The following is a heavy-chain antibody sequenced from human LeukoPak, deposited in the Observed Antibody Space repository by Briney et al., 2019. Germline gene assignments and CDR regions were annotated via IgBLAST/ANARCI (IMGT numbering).Heavy chain of an antibody. CDR2: IYYSGST. Sequence: SETLSLTCTVSGVSISSYYWSWIRQPPGKGLEWIGYIYYSGSTNYNPSLKSRVTISVDTSKNQFSLKLSSVTAADTAVYYCATSNDYGDLHRLDYWGQGTLVTVSS. V-gene: IGHV4-59*01. CDR3: ATSNDYGDLHRLDY. CDR1: GVSISSYY. J-gene: IGHJ4*02. D-gene: IGHD4-17*01.